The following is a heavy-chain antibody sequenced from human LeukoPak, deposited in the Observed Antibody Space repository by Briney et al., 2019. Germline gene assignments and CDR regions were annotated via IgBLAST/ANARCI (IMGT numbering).Heavy chain of an antibody. D-gene: IGHD1-26*01. CDR1: GYTLTELS. V-gene: IGHV1-24*01. CDR3: ATDEQRSYSFYYYGMDV. Sequence: ASVKVSFKVSGYTLTELSMHWVRQAPGKGLEWMGGFDPEDGETIYAQKFQGRVTMTEDTSTDTAYMELSSLRSEDTAVYYCATDEQRSYSFYYYGMDVWGQGTTVTVSS. J-gene: IGHJ6*02. CDR2: FDPEDGET.